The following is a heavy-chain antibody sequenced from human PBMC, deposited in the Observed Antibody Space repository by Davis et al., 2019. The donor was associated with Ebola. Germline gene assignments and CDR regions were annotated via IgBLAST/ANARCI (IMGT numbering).Heavy chain of an antibody. J-gene: IGHJ6*04. CDR3: ARGGPPAHIVVVPAAYRYGMDV. D-gene: IGHD2-2*01. CDR2: INPSGGST. Sequence: AASVKVSCKASGYSFTSYYMHWVRQAPGQGLEWMGIINPSGGSTSYAQKFQGRVTMTRDTSISTAYMELSRLRSDDTAVYYCARGGPPAHIVVVPAAYRYGMDVWGKGTTVTVSS. CDR1: GYSFTSYY. V-gene: IGHV1-46*01.